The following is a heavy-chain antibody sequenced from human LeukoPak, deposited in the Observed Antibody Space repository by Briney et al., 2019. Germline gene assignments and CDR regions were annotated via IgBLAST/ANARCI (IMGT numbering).Heavy chain of an antibody. V-gene: IGHV4-59*12. Sequence: SETLSLTCTVSGGSISSFYWSWIRQPPGKGLEWIGYIFHTGHTSYNPYLKSRVGTSIATSKNHFSLSLSSVTAADTAVYYCARDRMVGATPYYYYGMDVWGQGTTVTVSS. D-gene: IGHD1-26*01. CDR2: IFHTGHT. J-gene: IGHJ6*02. CDR1: GGSISSFY. CDR3: ARDRMVGATPYYYYGMDV.